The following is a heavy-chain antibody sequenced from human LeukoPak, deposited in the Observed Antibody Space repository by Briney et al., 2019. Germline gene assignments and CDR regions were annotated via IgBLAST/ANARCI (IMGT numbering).Heavy chain of an antibody. CDR1: GGSISSGGYY. CDR3: ARVVSEYYYGSGSQPYYYYGMDV. D-gene: IGHD3-10*01. Sequence: SETLSLTCTVSGGSISSGGYYWSWIRQHPGKGLEWIGYIYYSGSTYYNPSLKSRVTISVDTSKNQFSLKLSSVTAADTAVYYCARVVSEYYYGSGSQPYYYYGMDVWGQGTTVTVSS. V-gene: IGHV4-31*03. J-gene: IGHJ6*02. CDR2: IYYSGST.